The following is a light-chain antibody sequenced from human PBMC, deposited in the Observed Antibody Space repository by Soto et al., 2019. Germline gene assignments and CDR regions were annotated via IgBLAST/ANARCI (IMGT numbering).Light chain of an antibody. Sequence: EIVLTQSPGTLSLSPGERATLSCRASQSVSSIFLAWYQQKPGQAPRLLIYGASSRATGVPDRFSGSGSGTDFTLTISSLQPDDFATYYCQQYITYQWTFGQGTKVDIK. CDR3: QQYITYQWT. V-gene: IGKV3-20*01. CDR2: GAS. J-gene: IGKJ1*01. CDR1: QSVSSIF.